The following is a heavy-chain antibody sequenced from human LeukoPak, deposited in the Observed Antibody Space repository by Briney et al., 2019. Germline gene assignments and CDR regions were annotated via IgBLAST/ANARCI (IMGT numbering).Heavy chain of an antibody. V-gene: IGHV1-8*03. Sequence: GASVKVSCKASGYTFTSYDINWVRQATGQGLEWMGWMNPNSGNTGYAQKFQGRVTITRNTSISTAYMELSSLRSEDTAVYYCARSYDYVWGSYRYNYYFDYWGQGTLVTVSS. CDR2: MNPNSGNT. J-gene: IGHJ4*02. CDR3: ARSYDYVWGSYRYNYYFDY. CDR1: GYTFTSYD. D-gene: IGHD3-16*02.